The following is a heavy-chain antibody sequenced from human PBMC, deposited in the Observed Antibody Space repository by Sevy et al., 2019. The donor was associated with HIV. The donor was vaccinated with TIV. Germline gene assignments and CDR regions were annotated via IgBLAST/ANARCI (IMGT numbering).Heavy chain of an antibody. CDR2: IYPGDSDT. CDR1: GYSFTSYW. Sequence: GESLKISCKGSGYSFTSYWIGWVRQMPGKGLEWMGIIYPGDSDTRYSPSFQGQVTISADKSISTAYLQWSSLKASDTATYYCARGDIVVVVAAEDYYFDYWGQGTLVTVSS. CDR3: ARGDIVVVVAAEDYYFDY. V-gene: IGHV5-51*01. J-gene: IGHJ4*02. D-gene: IGHD2-15*01.